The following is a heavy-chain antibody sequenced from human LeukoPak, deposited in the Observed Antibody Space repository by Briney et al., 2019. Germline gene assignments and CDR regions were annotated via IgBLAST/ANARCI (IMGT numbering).Heavy chain of an antibody. D-gene: IGHD2-2*02. CDR2: IKQDGSEK. CDR3: ARVLIVVVPAAIVPHGYMDV. J-gene: IGHJ6*03. CDR1: GFTFSSYW. Sequence: GGSLRLSCAASGFTFSSYWMSWVRQAPGKGLEWVANIKQDGSEKYHVDSVKGRFTISRDNAKNSLYLQMNSLRAEDTAVYYCARVLIVVVPAAIVPHGYMDVWGKGTTVTVSS. V-gene: IGHV3-7*01.